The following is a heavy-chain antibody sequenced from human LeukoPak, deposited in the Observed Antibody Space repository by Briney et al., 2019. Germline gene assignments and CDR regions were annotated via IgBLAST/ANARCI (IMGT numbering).Heavy chain of an antibody. V-gene: IGHV3-30*18. D-gene: IGHD4-17*01. Sequence: GRSLRLSCAASGFTFSSYGMHWVRQAPGKGLEWVAVISYDGSNKYYADSVKGRFTISRDNSKHTLYLQMNSLRAEDTAVYYCAKDFDYGDGSDYWGQGTLVTVSS. CDR2: ISYDGSNK. CDR3: AKDFDYGDGSDY. CDR1: GFTFSSYG. J-gene: IGHJ4*02.